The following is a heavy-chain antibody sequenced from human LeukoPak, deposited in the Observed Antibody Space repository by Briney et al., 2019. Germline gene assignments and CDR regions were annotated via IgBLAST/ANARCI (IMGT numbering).Heavy chain of an antibody. J-gene: IGHJ5*02. CDR2: IIPIFGTS. CDR3: ARSYLVFNWFDP. CDR1: GGTFKNYA. Sequence: SVKVSCKASGGTFKNYAISWVRQAPGQGLEWMGGIIPIFGTSNYSRDFQDRVTFTTDEATGSAYMELSSLRSEDTAIYYCARSYLVFNWFDPWGQGTLVTVSS. D-gene: IGHD5/OR15-5a*01. V-gene: IGHV1-69*05.